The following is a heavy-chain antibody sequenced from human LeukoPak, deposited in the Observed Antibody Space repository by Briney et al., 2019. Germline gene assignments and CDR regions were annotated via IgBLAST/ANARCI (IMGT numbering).Heavy chain of an antibody. D-gene: IGHD1-1*01. CDR3: ARQPSRVGTSDRFDY. J-gene: IGHJ4*02. CDR2: ISHGGSV. V-gene: IGHV4-59*08. CDR1: SDSISSYW. Sequence: PSETLSLTCTVSSDSISSYWWNWIRQPPGKGLEWIGYISHGGSVNYNPSFKSRLTISVDTSKKQFSLRLSSVTAEDTAVYYCARQPSRVGTSDRFDYWGQGTLVTVSS.